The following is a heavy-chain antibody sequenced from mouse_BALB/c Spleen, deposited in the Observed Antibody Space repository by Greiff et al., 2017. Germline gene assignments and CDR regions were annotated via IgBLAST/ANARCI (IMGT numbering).Heavy chain of an antibody. CDR3: ARGYYGSSPWFAY. CDR1: GFTFSSFG. Sequence: DVHLVESGGGLVQPGGSRKLSCAASGFTFSSFGMHWVRQAPEKGLEWVAYISSGSSTIYYADTVKGRFTISRDNPKNTLFLQMTSLRSEDTAMYYCARGYYGSSPWFAYWGQGTLVTVSA. CDR2: ISSGSSTI. D-gene: IGHD1-1*01. V-gene: IGHV5-17*02. J-gene: IGHJ3*01.